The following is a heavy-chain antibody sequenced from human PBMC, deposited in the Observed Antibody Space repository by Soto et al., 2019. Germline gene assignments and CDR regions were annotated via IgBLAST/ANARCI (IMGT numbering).Heavy chain of an antibody. CDR2: IYYSGST. V-gene: IGHV4-59*01. J-gene: IGHJ6*02. CDR3: AREGSGWFVGDYGMDV. CDR1: GGSISSYY. D-gene: IGHD6-19*01. Sequence: PSETLSLTCTVSGGSISSYYWSWIRQPPGKGLEWIGCIYYSGSTNYNPPLKSRVTISVDTSKNQFSLKLSSVTAADTAVYYCAREGSGWFVGDYGMDVWGQGTTVTVSS.